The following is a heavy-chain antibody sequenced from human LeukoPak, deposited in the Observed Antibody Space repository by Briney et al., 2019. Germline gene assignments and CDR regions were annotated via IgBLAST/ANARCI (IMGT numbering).Heavy chain of an antibody. Sequence: GGSLRLSCAASGFALSSCWMQWVRQPPGKGLVWVSRINSDGGSTSYADSVKGRFTISRDNAKNSLYLQMNSLRAEDTAVYYCARDPRCSSTSCYPGWGQGTLVTVSS. CDR2: INSDGGST. D-gene: IGHD2-2*01. V-gene: IGHV3-74*01. CDR3: ARDPRCSSTSCYPG. J-gene: IGHJ4*02. CDR1: GFALSSCW.